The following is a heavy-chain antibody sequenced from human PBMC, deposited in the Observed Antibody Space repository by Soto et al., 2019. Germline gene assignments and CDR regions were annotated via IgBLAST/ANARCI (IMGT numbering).Heavy chain of an antibody. J-gene: IGHJ6*02. CDR2: ISAYNGNT. CDR3: ARSTETPFFYYYSNSVRDV. CDR1: GYTFTSYG. D-gene: IGHD1-1*01. Sequence: ASVKVSCKASGYTFTSYGISWVRQAPGQGLEWMGWISAYNGNTNYAQKLQGRVTMTTDTSTSTAYMELRSLRSDDTAVYYCARSTETPFFYYYSNSVRDVWGQGTRATVPS. V-gene: IGHV1-18*01.